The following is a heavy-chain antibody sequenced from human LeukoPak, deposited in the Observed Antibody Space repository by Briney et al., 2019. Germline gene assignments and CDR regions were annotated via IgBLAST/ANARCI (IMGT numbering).Heavy chain of an antibody. D-gene: IGHD4-17*01. V-gene: IGHV3-48*03. J-gene: IGHJ4*02. CDR3: ARERYGDAAFGY. CDR1: GFTFSSYE. CDR2: ISSSGGTM. Sequence: GGSLRLSCAASGFTFSSYEMHWVRQAPGKGLEWVSYISSSGGTMYYADSVKGRFTISRDNAKNSLYLQMNSLRAEDTAVYYCARERYGDAAFGYWGQGTLVTVSS.